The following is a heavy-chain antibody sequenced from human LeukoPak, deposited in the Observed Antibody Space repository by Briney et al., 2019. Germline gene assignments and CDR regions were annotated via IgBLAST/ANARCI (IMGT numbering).Heavy chain of an antibody. J-gene: IGHJ5*02. CDR2: INHSGST. Sequence: SETLSLTCAVYGGSFSGYYWSWIRQPPGKGLEWIGKINHSGSTNYNPSLKSRVTISVDTSKNQFSLKLSSVTAADTAVYYCAREGLYVWGSYRYTSWFDPWGQGTLVTVSS. CDR1: GGSFSGYY. CDR3: AREGLYVWGSYRYTSWFDP. V-gene: IGHV4-34*01. D-gene: IGHD3-16*02.